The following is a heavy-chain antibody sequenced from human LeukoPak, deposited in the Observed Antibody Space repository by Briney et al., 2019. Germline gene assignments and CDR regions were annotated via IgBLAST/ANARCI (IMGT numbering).Heavy chain of an antibody. CDR2: IYDSGST. CDR1: GYSISSGYY. CDR3: AREAYCGGDCYSGFDY. J-gene: IGHJ4*02. V-gene: IGHV4-61*01. Sequence: SETLSLTCTVSGYSISSGYYWGWIRQPPGKGLEWIGYIYDSGSTNYNPSLKSRVTISVDTSKNRFSLKLSSVTAADTAVYYCAREAYCGGDCYSGFDYWGQGTLVTVSS. D-gene: IGHD2-21*02.